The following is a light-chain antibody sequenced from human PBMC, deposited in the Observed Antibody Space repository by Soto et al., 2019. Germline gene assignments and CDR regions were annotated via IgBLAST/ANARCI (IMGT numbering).Light chain of an antibody. Sequence: QPVLTQPASVSGSPGQSITISCTGTRSDIGAYTYVSWYQQHPGKAPKVMIYEVSNRPSGVSNRFSGSKSGNTASLTISGLQAEDEADYYCTSYRRDTTWVFGGGTKLTVL. V-gene: IGLV2-14*01. CDR1: RSDIGAYTY. J-gene: IGLJ3*02. CDR2: EVS. CDR3: TSYRRDTTWV.